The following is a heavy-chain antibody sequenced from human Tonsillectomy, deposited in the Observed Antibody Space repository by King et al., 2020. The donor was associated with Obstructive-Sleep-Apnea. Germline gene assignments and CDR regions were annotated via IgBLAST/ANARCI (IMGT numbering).Heavy chain of an antibody. D-gene: IGHD3-22*01. J-gene: IGHJ4*02. CDR3: ARGRDLYYDSSGIDY. Sequence: VQLQESGPRLVKPSETLSLTCTVSDGSISSYYWNWIRQPPGKGLKWIGSIYYSGSTNYNPSLKSRVTISVDTSKNQLSLKLTSVTAADTAVYYCARGRDLYYDSSGIDYWGQGTLVTVSS. V-gene: IGHV4-59*01. CDR2: IYYSGST. CDR1: DGSISSYY.